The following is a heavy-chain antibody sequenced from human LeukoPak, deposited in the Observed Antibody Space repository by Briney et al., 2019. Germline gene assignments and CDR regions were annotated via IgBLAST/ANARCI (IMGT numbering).Heavy chain of an antibody. Sequence: GGSLRLSCAASGFTFSSYGMHWFRQAPGKGLEWVAFIRYDGNNKYYADSVKGRFTMSRDNSKNTLYLQVNGLRVEDTAVYYCATLEYCSSADCYPGSYFDYWGRGTLVTVSS. CDR1: GFTFSSYG. CDR3: ATLEYCSSADCYPGSYFDY. D-gene: IGHD2-2*01. J-gene: IGHJ4*02. V-gene: IGHV3-30*02. CDR2: IRYDGNNK.